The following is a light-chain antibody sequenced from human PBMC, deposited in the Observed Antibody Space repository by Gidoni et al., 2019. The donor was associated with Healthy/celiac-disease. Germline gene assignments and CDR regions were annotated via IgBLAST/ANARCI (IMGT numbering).Light chain of an antibody. CDR1: KLGDKY. CDR2: QDS. J-gene: IGLJ2*01. CDR3: QAWDSSTVV. V-gene: IGLV3-1*01. Sequence: SYELTQPPSVSVSPGQTASITCSGDKLGDKYACWYQQKPGQSPVLVIYQDSKRPSGIPERFSGSNSGITATLTISGTQAMDEADYYCQAWDSSTVVFGGGTKLTAL.